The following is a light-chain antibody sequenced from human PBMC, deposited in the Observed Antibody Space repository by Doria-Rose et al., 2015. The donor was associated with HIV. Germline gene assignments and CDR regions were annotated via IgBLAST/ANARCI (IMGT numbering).Light chain of an antibody. J-gene: IGKJ1*01. Sequence: EIVLTQSPGTLSLSPGERATLSCRASQSVSANYLAWYQQRPGRSPRLLIYGASSRATDIPDRFSGSGSGTDFPLTISRLEPEDCAVYYCHQYASSRTFGQGTKVEIK. CDR3: HQYASSRT. CDR2: GAS. CDR1: QSVSANY. V-gene: IGKV3-20*01.